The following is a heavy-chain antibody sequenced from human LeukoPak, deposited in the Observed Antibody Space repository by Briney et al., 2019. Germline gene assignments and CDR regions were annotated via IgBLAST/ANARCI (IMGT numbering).Heavy chain of an antibody. V-gene: IGHV4-34*01. CDR1: GGSFSGYY. J-gene: IGHJ6*03. D-gene: IGHD6-19*01. CDR3: GRIDSGWYAGSYYYYYYMDV. CDR2: INHSGST. Sequence: PSETLSLTCAVYGGSFSGYYWSWIRQPPGKGLEWIGEINHSGSTNYNPSLKSRVTISVDTSKNQFSMKPSSVTAADTAVYYCGRIDSGWYAGSYYYYYYMDVWGKGTTVTVSS.